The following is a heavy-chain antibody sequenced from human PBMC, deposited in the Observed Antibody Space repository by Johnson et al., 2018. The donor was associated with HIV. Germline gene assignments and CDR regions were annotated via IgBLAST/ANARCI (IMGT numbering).Heavy chain of an antibody. CDR1: GFTFDDYG. CDR3: ARDHRAYCGGDCYSDAFDI. V-gene: IGHV3-20*04. D-gene: IGHD2-21*02. J-gene: IGHJ3*02. CDR2: ISWNGAIT. Sequence: VQLVESGGGVVRPGGSLRLSCAASGFTFDDYGMSWVRPPPGKGLAWVSGISWNGAITGYAGSVKGRFTISRDNSKNTLYLQMNSLRAEDTAVYYCARDHRAYCGGDCYSDAFDIWGQGTMVTVSS.